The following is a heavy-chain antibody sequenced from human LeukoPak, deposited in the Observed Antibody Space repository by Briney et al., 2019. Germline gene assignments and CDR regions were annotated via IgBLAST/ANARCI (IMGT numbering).Heavy chain of an antibody. CDR3: AKGDFPDLYYMDV. Sequence: GGSLRLSCAASGFTFSSYGMSWVRQAPGKGLEWVSAISGSGGSTYYADSVKGRFTISRDNSKNTLYLQMNSLRAEDTAVYYCAKGDFPDLYYMDVWGKGTTVTVSS. CDR2: ISGSGGST. D-gene: IGHD1-14*01. J-gene: IGHJ6*03. CDR1: GFTFSSYG. V-gene: IGHV3-23*01.